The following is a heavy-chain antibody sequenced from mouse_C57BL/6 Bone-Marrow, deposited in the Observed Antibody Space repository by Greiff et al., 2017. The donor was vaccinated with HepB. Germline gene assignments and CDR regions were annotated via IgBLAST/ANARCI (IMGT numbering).Heavy chain of an antibody. CDR2: INPSSGYT. CDR1: GYTFTSYW. CDR3: AREITTVVATGWYFDV. D-gene: IGHD1-1*01. V-gene: IGHV1-7*01. J-gene: IGHJ1*03. Sequence: QVQLQQQSGAELAKPGASVKLSCKASGYTFTSYWMHWVKQRPGQGLEWIGYINPSSGYTKYNQKFKDKATLTADKSSSTAYMQLSSLTYEDSAVYYGAREITTVVATGWYFDVWGTGTTVTVSS.